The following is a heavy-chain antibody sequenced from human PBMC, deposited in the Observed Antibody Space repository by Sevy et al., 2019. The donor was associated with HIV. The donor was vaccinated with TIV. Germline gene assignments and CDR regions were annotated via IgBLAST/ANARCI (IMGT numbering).Heavy chain of an antibody. CDR1: GYSFASYG. CDR2: VTPYNGNK. D-gene: IGHD1-26*01. J-gene: IGHJ5*02. CDR3: ARCLGGLRPWEYNWFDP. V-gene: IGHV1-18*01. Sequence: ASVKVSCKASGYSFASYGISLVRQAPGQGLEWMGWVTPYNGNKKYAEKLQGRVSMTTDTSTSTGYMELRSLRSDDTAVYYCARCLGGLRPWEYNWFDPWGQRTLVTVSS.